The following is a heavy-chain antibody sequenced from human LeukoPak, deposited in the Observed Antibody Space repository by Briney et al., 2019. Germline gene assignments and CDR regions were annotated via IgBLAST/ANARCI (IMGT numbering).Heavy chain of an antibody. Sequence: GGSLRLSCTASGFTFGDYVMSWFRQAPGKGLEWVGFIRNKAYGGTTEYAASVKGRFTISRDDSKSIAYLQMNSLKTEDTAVYYCTRGEGYYGSGSFSIFDYYYYMDVWGKGTTVTVSS. J-gene: IGHJ6*03. V-gene: IGHV3-49*03. D-gene: IGHD3-10*01. CDR2: IRNKAYGGTT. CDR1: GFTFGDYV. CDR3: TRGEGYYGSGSFSIFDYYYYMDV.